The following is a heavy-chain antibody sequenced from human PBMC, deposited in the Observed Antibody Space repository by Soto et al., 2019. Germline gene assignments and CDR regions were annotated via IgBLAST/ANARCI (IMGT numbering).Heavy chain of an antibody. CDR1: GFTFRNFG. Sequence: QVQLVESGGGVVQPGGSLRLSCVASGFTFRNFGMHWVRQAPGKGLEWVAVISNDENIKQYADSVRGRFAIARDNSKNTLYLQVTSLRAEDTAIYYCTRGLRSVLDYWGQGALVTVSS. CDR2: ISNDENIK. V-gene: IGHV3-33*01. D-gene: IGHD6-6*01. J-gene: IGHJ4*02. CDR3: TRGLRSVLDY.